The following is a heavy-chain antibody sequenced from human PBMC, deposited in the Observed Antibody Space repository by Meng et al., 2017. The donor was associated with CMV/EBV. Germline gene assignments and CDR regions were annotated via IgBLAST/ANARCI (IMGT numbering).Heavy chain of an antibody. CDR1: GFTVSSNY. CDR2: IYSGGST. CDR3: ARVDYDFWSGYFDY. J-gene: IGHJ4*02. D-gene: IGHD3-3*01. Sequence: AASGFTVSSNYTSWVRQAPGKGLEWVSVIYSGGSTYYADSVKGRFTISRDNSKNTLYLQMNSLRAEDTAVYYCARVDYDFWSGYFDYWGQGTLVTVSS. V-gene: IGHV3-53*01.